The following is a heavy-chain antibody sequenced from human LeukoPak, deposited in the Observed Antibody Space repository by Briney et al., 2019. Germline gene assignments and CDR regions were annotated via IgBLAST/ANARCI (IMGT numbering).Heavy chain of an antibody. CDR3: ARRAGAYSHPYDY. D-gene: IGHD4/OR15-4a*01. CDR1: GYSISCGFY. CDR2: IYHSGST. J-gene: IGHJ4*02. Sequence: SETLSLTCTVSGYSISCGFYWGWIRQPPGKGLEWIGSIYHSGSTYYNPSLQSRVTISVHTSKNQFSLKLSSVTAADTAVYYCARRAGAYSHPYDYWGQGTLVTVSS. V-gene: IGHV4-38-2*02.